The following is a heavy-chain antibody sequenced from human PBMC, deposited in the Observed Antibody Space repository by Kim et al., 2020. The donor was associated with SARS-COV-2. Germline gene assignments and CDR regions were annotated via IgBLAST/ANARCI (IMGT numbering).Heavy chain of an antibody. D-gene: IGHD1-26*01. CDR1: GDSISSYY. CDR3: ARESWGDGGSFPDYYYGMDV. V-gene: IGHV4-4*07. CDR2: IYTSGST. J-gene: IGHJ6*02. Sequence: SETLSLTCTVSGDSISSYYWSWIRQPAGKGLEWIGRIYTSGSTNYNPSLKSRVTMSVDTSKNQFSLKLSSVTAADTALYYCARESWGDGGSFPDYYYGMDVWGQGTTVTVSS.